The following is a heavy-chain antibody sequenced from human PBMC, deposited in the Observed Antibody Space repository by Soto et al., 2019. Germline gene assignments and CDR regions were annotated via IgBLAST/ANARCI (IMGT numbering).Heavy chain of an antibody. Sequence: EVQLVESGGGLVKPGGSLRLSCVASGFTFSGYSINWVRQAPGKGLEWVSYISGPSIYIYYADSVKGRFTVSGDNAKSAVYLLRNSLRAEDTAVYYCARGFRNGFNVWGQGTTVSVSS. CDR3: ARGFRNGFNV. J-gene: IGHJ6*02. CDR2: ISGPSIYI. CDR1: GFTFSGYS. V-gene: IGHV3-21*01. D-gene: IGHD2-8*01.